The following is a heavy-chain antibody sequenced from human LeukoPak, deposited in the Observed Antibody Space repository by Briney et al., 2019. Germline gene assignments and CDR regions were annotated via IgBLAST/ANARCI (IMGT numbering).Heavy chain of an antibody. CDR2: IYYSGST. V-gene: IGHV4-59*01. CDR3: ARGDSSGFFDY. J-gene: IGHJ4*02. Sequence: SETLSLTCTVSGGSISSYYWSWIRQPPGKGLEWIGYIYYSGSTNYNPSLKSRVTISVDTSKNRFSLKLSSVTAADTAVYYCARGDSSGFFDYWGQGTLVTVSS. D-gene: IGHD6-19*01. CDR1: GGSISSYY.